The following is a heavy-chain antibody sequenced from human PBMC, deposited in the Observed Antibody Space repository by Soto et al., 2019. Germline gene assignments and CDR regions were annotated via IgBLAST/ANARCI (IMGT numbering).Heavy chain of an antibody. CDR2: ISYDGSNK. Sequence: SGGSLRLSCAASGFTFSSYAMHWVRQAPGKGLEWVAVISYDGSNKYYADSVKGRFTISRDNSKNTLYLQMNSLRAEDTAVYYCARDAADCSSTSCYLGIHNWFDPWGQGTLVTVSS. D-gene: IGHD2-2*01. V-gene: IGHV3-30-3*01. CDR3: ARDAADCSSTSCYLGIHNWFDP. CDR1: GFTFSSYA. J-gene: IGHJ5*02.